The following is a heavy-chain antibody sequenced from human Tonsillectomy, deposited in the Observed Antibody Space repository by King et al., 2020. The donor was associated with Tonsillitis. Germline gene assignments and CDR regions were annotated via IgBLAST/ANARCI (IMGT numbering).Heavy chain of an antibody. CDR1: GFTFSSYW. V-gene: IGHV3-7*01. CDR3: ARDLRSNTMIAVVMSAFDI. Sequence: VQLVESGGGLVQPGGSLRLSCAASGFTFSSYWMSWVRQAPGKGLEWVANIKQDGSEKCYVDSGKGLFTISRDNAKKSLTLQINRLRAEDTAVYYCARDLRSNTMIAVVMSAFDIWGQGTMVTVSS. CDR2: IKQDGSEK. J-gene: IGHJ3*02. D-gene: IGHD3-22*01.